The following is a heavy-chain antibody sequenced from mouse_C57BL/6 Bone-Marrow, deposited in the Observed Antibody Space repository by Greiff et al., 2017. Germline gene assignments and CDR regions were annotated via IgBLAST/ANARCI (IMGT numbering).Heavy chain of an antibody. CDR3: ASANYSNCWYFDV. CDR1: GYTFTSYW. V-gene: IGHV1-55*01. D-gene: IGHD2-5*01. J-gene: IGHJ1*03. Sequence: QVQLQQPGAELVKPGASVKMSCKASGYTFTSYWITWVKQRPGQGLECIGDLYPGSGSTNYNEKFKSKATLTVDTSSSTAYMQLSSLTSEDSAVYYCASANYSNCWYFDVWGTGTTVTVSS. CDR2: LYPGSGST.